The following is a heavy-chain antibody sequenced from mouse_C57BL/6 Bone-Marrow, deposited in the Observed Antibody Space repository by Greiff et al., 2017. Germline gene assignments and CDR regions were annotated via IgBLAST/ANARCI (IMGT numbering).Heavy chain of an antibody. D-gene: IGHD2-4*01. CDR2: IDPETGGT. Sequence: QVQLQQSGAELVRPGASVTLSCKASGYTFTDYEMHWVKQTPVHGLEWIGAIDPETGGTAYNQKFKGKAILTADKSSSTAYMKLRSLTSADSAVYYCTRYDYDGYFDVWGTGTTVTVSS. V-gene: IGHV1-15*01. J-gene: IGHJ1*03. CDR1: GYTFTDYE. CDR3: TRYDYDGYFDV.